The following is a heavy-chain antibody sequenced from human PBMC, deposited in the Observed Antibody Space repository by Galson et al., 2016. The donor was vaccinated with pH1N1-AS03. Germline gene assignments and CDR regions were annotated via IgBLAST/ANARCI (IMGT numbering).Heavy chain of an antibody. CDR2: IDPSGGPT. J-gene: IGHJ4*02. V-gene: IGHV1-46*01. CDR1: GYTLTRYY. Sequence: SVKVSCKASGYTLTRYYMHWVRQAPGQGLEWMGIIDPSGGPTTYAPKFQGRITITTDTSTSAVYMELVSLRSEDMAVYYCGRRYYFDDWGQGTLVTVSS. CDR3: GRRYYFDD. D-gene: IGHD3-16*02.